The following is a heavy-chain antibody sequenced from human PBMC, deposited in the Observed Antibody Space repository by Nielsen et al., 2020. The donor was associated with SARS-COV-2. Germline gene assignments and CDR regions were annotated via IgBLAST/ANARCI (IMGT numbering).Heavy chain of an antibody. J-gene: IGHJ3*02. D-gene: IGHD4-17*01. CDR2: VHDSGTT. CDR1: GDSISNFY. CDR3: ARDYFGDYLDGFDI. Sequence: SETLSLTCTVSGDSISNFYWTWIRQAPGKRLEWIGYVHDSGTTSYNPSLKSRVTMSLDTSKNQFFLNLSSVTAADRAVYYCARDYFGDYLDGFDIWGQGTMVSVSS. V-gene: IGHV4-59*01.